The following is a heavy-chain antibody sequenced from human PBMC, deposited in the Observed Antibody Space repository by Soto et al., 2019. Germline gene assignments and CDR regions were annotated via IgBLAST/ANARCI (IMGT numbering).Heavy chain of an antibody. CDR1: GFTFSSYA. D-gene: IGHD3-22*01. Sequence: GGSLRLSCAASGFTFSSYAMSWVRQASGKGLEWVSAISGSGGSTYYADSVKGRFTISRDNSKNTLYLQMNSLRAEDTAVYYCAKTYYYDSSGSSDYWGQGTLVTVSS. CDR3: AKTYYYDSSGSSDY. CDR2: ISGSGGST. V-gene: IGHV3-23*01. J-gene: IGHJ4*02.